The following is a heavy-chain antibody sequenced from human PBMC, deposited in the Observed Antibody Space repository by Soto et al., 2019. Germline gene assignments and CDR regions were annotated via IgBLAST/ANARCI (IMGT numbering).Heavy chain of an antibody. V-gene: IGHV3-74*01. D-gene: IGHD1-26*01. Sequence: EVQLVESGGGLVQPGGSLRLSCAASGFTFSSYWMNWVRQAPGKGLVWVSRINSDGSSTSYADSVKGRFTISRDNAKNTLYLQMNSLRAEDTAVYYCARDPVGAAQKSNFDYWGQGTLVTVSS. CDR3: ARDPVGAAQKSNFDY. CDR1: GFTFSSYW. J-gene: IGHJ4*02. CDR2: INSDGSST.